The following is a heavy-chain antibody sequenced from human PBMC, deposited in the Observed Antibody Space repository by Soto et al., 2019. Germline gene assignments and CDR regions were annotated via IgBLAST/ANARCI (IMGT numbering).Heavy chain of an antibody. V-gene: IGHV4-31*03. CDR3: ASTYRSSWFEC. CDR1: GDSISSGGYD. CDR2: IYDSGNT. D-gene: IGHD6-13*01. Sequence: QVQLQESGPGLVKPSQTLSLTCTVSGDSISSGGYDWNWIRQDPGKGLEWIGYIYDSGNTYYNPSLKSRVNMSVDTSQNQFSLKLSSVTAADTAVYYCASTYRSSWFECWGQGTLVTVSS. J-gene: IGHJ5*01.